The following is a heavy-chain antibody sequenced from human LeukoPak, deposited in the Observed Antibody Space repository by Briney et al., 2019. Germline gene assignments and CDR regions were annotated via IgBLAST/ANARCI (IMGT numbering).Heavy chain of an antibody. CDR3: ARRGYHDASGYFHVY. CDR2: IYYTGST. CDR1: GGSISSHY. J-gene: IGHJ4*02. D-gene: IGHD3-22*01. V-gene: IGHV4-59*08. Sequence: KPSETLSLTCTVSGGSISSHYWNWIRQPPGKGLEWIGNIYYTGSTDYNPSLRSRVTISMDTSKNQFSLKLSSVTAADTAVYYCARRGYHDASGYFHVYWGQGALVTVSS.